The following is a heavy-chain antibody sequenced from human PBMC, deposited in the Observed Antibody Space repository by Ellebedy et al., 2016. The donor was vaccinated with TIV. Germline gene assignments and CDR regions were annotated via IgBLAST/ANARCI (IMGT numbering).Heavy chain of an antibody. CDR2: IDPTGTT. J-gene: IGHJ4*02. CDR3: ARGRIQLDY. V-gene: IGHV4-4*02. CDR1: GGSISSSNW. Sequence: MPSETLSLTCAVSGGSISSSNWWSWVRQPPGKRLEWIGEIDPTGTTYYSPSLKSRVTISVDKSKDQFSLKLVSVTAADTAMYYCARGRIQLDYWGQGTLVTVSS.